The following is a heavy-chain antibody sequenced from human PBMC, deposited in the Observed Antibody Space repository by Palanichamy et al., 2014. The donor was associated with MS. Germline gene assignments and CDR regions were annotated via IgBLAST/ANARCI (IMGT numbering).Heavy chain of an antibody. CDR3: VKEGRSGWYYFDW. J-gene: IGHJ4*02. CDR2: ISNDGGTT. V-gene: IGHV3-64D*06. CDR1: GFSFSSLA. Sequence: EVQLVESGGGLVQPGGSLRLSCLASGFSFSSLALHWVRQAPGKGLEYVSGISNDGGTTYYADSVKGRFTLSRDNSKNTLYLQMSSLRPEDTAMYYCVKEGRSGWYYFDWWGQGTLVTVSS. D-gene: IGHD6-19*01.